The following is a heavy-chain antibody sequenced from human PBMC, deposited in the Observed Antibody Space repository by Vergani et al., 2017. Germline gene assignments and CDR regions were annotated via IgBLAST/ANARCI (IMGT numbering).Heavy chain of an antibody. J-gene: IGHJ4*02. CDR2: INPSGGHT. V-gene: IGHV1-46*01. D-gene: IGHD3-3*01. Sequence: QVQVVQSGAEVKKSGASVKVSCKTSGYTFSNYYMRWVRQAPGQGLEWMGIINPSGGHTNYAQKFQGRVTMTRDTSTSTVYMELSSLRSEDTAIYYCARVPISRVRFLEWLLIYWGQGTLVTVSS. CDR1: GYTFSNYY. CDR3: ARVPISRVRFLEWLLIY.